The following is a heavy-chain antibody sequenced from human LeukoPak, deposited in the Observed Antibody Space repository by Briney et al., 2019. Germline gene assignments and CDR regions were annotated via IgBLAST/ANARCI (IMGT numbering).Heavy chain of an antibody. Sequence: PGGSLRLSCAASGFTFSSYAMSWVRQAPGKGLEWVAVIWYDGSNKYYADSVKGRFTISRDNSKNTLYLQMNSLRAEDTAVYYCAREPYYYDSSGYYSFDYWGQGTLVTVSS. D-gene: IGHD3-22*01. V-gene: IGHV3-33*08. CDR1: GFTFSSYA. CDR2: IWYDGSNK. CDR3: AREPYYYDSSGYYSFDY. J-gene: IGHJ4*02.